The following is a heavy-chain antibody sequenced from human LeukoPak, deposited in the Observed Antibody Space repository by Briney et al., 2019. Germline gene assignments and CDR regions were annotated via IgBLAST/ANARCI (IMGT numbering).Heavy chain of an antibody. D-gene: IGHD4-17*01. V-gene: IGHV1-2*02. J-gene: IGHJ4*02. CDR3: AKGVTSLDY. CDR2: INPNSGGT. Sequence: ASVKVSCKASGYIFTSYGITWVRQAPGQGLEWMGWINPNSGGTNYAQKFQGRVTMTRDTSISTAYMELSRLRSDDTAVYYCAKGVTSLDYWGQGTLVTVSS. CDR1: GYIFTSYG.